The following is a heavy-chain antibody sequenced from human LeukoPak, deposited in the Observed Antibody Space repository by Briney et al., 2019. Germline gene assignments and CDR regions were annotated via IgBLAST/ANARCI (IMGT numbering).Heavy chain of an antibody. Sequence: ASVKASCKASGYTFTSYYMHWVRQASGQGLEWMGIINPSGGSTSYAQKFQGRVTMTRDTSTSTVYMELSSLRSEDTAVYYCARGADTYYYDSSGYYTLDYWGQGTLVTVSS. CDR2: INPSGGST. J-gene: IGHJ4*02. CDR1: GYTFTSYY. V-gene: IGHV1-46*01. CDR3: ARGADTYYYDSSGYYTLDY. D-gene: IGHD3-22*01.